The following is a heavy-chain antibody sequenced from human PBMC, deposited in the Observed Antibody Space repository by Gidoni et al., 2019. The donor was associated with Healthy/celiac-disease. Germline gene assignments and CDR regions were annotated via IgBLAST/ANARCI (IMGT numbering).Heavy chain of an antibody. CDR3: ARASAAGPNYYYYYGMDV. D-gene: IGHD6-13*01. Sequence: QVQLVQSGAEVKKPGASVKVSCKASGYTFTSYALHWVRQAPGQRLEWMGWINAGNGNTKYSQKFQGRVTITRDTSASTAYMELSSLRSEDTAVYYCARASAAGPNYYYYYGMDVWGQGTTVTVSS. CDR1: GYTFTSYA. CDR2: INAGNGNT. V-gene: IGHV1-3*01. J-gene: IGHJ6*02.